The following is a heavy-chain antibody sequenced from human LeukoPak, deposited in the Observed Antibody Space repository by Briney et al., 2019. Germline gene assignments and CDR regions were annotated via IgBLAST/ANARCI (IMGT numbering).Heavy chain of an antibody. D-gene: IGHD6-19*01. CDR1: GGSISSYY. Sequence: PSETLSLTCTVSGGSISSYYWSWIRQPPGKGLEWIGYTYYSGSTNYNPSLKSRVTISVDTSKNQFSLRLSSVTAADTAVYYCARQRRSSGWSDYWGQGTLVTVSS. V-gene: IGHV4-59*08. CDR3: ARQRRSSGWSDY. CDR2: TYYSGST. J-gene: IGHJ4*02.